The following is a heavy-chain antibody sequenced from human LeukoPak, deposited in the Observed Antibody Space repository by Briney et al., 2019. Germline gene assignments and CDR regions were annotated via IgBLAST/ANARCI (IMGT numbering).Heavy chain of an antibody. CDR3: ASGGGNVLPFDS. Sequence: SQTLSLTCAISGDSDSNNFATWNWIRQSPSRGLEWLGRTYYRSKWYNDYAVSVKSRITINPDTSKNQFSLQLRSVTPEDTAIYYCASGGGNVLPFDSWGQGTLVTVSS. J-gene: IGHJ4*02. D-gene: IGHD1-1*01. CDR2: TYYRSKWYN. V-gene: IGHV6-1*01. CDR1: GDSDSNNFAT.